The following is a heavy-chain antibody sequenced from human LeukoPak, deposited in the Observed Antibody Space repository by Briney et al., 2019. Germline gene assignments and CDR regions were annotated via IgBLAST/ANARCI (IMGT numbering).Heavy chain of an antibody. CDR3: AKVPTRGDGYNNYFDY. Sequence: GGSLRLSCAASGFTFDDYAMHWVRHAPGKGLEWVSLISGDGGSTYYADSVKGRFTISRDNSKNSLYLQMNSLRTEDTALYYCAKVPTRGDGYNNYFDYWGQGTLVTVSS. D-gene: IGHD5-24*01. CDR1: GFTFDDYA. CDR2: ISGDGGST. J-gene: IGHJ4*02. V-gene: IGHV3-43*02.